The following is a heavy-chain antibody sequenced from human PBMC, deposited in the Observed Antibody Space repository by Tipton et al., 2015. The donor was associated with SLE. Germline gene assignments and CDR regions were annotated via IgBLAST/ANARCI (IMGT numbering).Heavy chain of an antibody. J-gene: IGHJ4*02. D-gene: IGHD1-14*01. CDR2: ISFSGVT. CDR3: ARHDYTFITGTTVFDY. V-gene: IGHV4-39*01. CDR1: GGSITSTNYY. Sequence: GSLRLSCTVSGGSITSTNYYWGWIRQPPGKGLEWIGTISFSGVTSYNPSLESRVTISVDTSKNQLSLKLSSVTAADTAVYYCARHDYTFITGTTVFDYWGQGTLVTVSS.